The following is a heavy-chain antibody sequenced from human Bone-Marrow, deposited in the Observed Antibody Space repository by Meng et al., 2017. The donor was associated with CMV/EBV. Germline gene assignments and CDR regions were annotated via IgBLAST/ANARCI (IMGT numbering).Heavy chain of an antibody. V-gene: IGHV3-48*04. CDR1: GFTFSSYS. CDR3: ARDRSYYDFWSGYYPDHYYYGMAV. Sequence: GESLKISCAASGFTFSSYSMNWVRQAPGKGLEWVSYISSSSSTIYYADSVKGRFTISRDNAKNSLYLQMNSLRAEDTAVYYCARDRSYYDFWSGYYPDHYYYGMAVWGQGNTVHVAS. CDR2: ISSSSSTI. D-gene: IGHD3-3*01. J-gene: IGHJ6*02.